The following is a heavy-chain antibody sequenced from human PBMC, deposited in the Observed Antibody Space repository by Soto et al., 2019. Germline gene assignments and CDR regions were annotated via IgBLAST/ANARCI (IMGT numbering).Heavy chain of an antibody. D-gene: IGHD6-19*01. V-gene: IGHV3-23*01. CDR3: AKDLSIAVAGISPWYYFDY. CDR2: ISGSGGST. CDR1: GFTFSSYA. Sequence: EVQLLESGGGLVQPGGSLRLSCAASGFTFSSYAMSWVRQAPGKGLEWVSAISGSGGSTYYADSVKGRFTISRDNSKNTLYLQMNSLRAEDTAVYYCAKDLSIAVAGISPWYYFDYWGQGTLVTVSS. J-gene: IGHJ4*02.